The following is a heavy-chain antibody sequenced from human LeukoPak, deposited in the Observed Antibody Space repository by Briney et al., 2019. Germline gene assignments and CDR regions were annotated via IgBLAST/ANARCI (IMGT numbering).Heavy chain of an antibody. J-gene: IGHJ4*02. CDR3: AKEDILTGSFPFDY. CDR1: GFTFSSYA. D-gene: IGHD3-9*01. Sequence: GGSLRLSCAASGFTFSSYAMSWVRQAPGKGLEWVSTISPTGGSTYYADSVKGRFTISRDISKNTLYLQMNSLRAEDTAVYYCAKEDILTGSFPFDYWGQGTLVTVS. CDR2: ISPTGGST. V-gene: IGHV3-23*01.